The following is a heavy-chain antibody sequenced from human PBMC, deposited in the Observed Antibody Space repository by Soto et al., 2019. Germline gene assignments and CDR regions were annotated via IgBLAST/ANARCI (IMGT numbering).Heavy chain of an antibody. Sequence: VQLRQSGPGLVKPSGTLSLTCAVSGGSISSSNWWTWVRQAPGKGLEWIGEIYHSGNTYYNPSPKGRVTIPVXXXNXXFSLKLNSVTAADTAVYYCATLPPRVVASLLPIPTWGQGTLVTVSS. D-gene: IGHD1-26*01. CDR3: ATLPPRVVASLLPIPT. CDR2: IYHSGNT. CDR1: GGSISSSNW. V-gene: IGHV4-4*02. J-gene: IGHJ5*02.